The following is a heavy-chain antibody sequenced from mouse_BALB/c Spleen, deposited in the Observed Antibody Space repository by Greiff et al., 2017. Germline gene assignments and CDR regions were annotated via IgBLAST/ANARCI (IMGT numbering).Heavy chain of an antibody. CDR2: ISYSGST. J-gene: IGHJ1*01. D-gene: IGHD2-1*01. CDR3: ARSPYGNYWYFDV. Sequence: EVQLVESGPGLVKPSQSLSLTCTVTGYSITSDYAWNWLRQFPGNKLEWMGYISYSGSTSYNPSLKSRISITRDTSKNQFFLQLNSVTTEDTATYYCARSPYGNYWYFDVWGAGTTVTVSS. V-gene: IGHV3-2*02. CDR1: GYSITSDYA.